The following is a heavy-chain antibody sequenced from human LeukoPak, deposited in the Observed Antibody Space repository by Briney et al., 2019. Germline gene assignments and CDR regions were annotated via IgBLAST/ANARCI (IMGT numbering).Heavy chain of an antibody. CDR1: GGSFSGYY. V-gene: IGHV4-34*01. CDR3: ARARRELYAFDI. J-gene: IGHJ3*02. D-gene: IGHD3-10*01. Sequence: SETLSLTCAVYGGSFSGYYWSWIRQPPGKGLEWIGEINHSGSTNYNPSLKSRVTISVDTSKNQFSLKLSSVTAADTAVYYCARARRELYAFDIWGQGTMVTVSS. CDR2: INHSGST.